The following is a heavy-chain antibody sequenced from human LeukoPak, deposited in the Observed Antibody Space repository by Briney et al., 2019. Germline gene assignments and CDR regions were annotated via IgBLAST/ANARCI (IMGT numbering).Heavy chain of an antibody. CDR3: ARGYDSGDSRYRLN. J-gene: IGHJ4*02. V-gene: IGHV3-74*01. CDR1: GFTLSRYL. CDR2: INSDGSST. D-gene: IGHD2-15*01. Sequence: PGGSLWCTCAASGFTLSRYLMHWVRQAPGKGLVWVSRINSDGSSTNYADSVKGRFTISRDNAKKTLYLQMNSLRAEDTAVYYCARGYDSGDSRYRLNWARGTLVTVSS.